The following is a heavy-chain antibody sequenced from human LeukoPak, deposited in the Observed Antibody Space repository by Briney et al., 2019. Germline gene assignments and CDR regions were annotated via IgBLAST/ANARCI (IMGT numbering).Heavy chain of an antibody. D-gene: IGHD1-26*01. CDR2: ITGSGSSA. CDR3: AKDSDYRFDY. V-gene: IGHV3-23*01. Sequence: GGSLRLSCAASGFTFNNYAMSWVRQAPGKGLEWVSAITGSGSSAYYTDSVKGRFTVSRDNAKNSLYLQMNSLRPEDTALYYCAKDSDYRFDYWGQGTLVTVSS. CDR1: GFTFNNYA. J-gene: IGHJ4*02.